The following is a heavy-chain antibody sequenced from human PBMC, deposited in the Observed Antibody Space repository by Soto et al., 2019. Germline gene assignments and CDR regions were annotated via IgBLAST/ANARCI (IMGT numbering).Heavy chain of an antibody. Sequence: PGGSLRLSCAASGFTFSSYVMSWVRQAPGRGLEWVSGISGSGAYTYQTDSVKGRFTLSRDNTRNTLYLDMNSLRVDDTAIYYCARAYKWRQMSLNVFDLWGQGTMVTVSS. CDR2: ISGSGAYT. J-gene: IGHJ3*01. D-gene: IGHD1-1*01. CDR3: ARAYKWRQMSLNVFDL. CDR1: GFTFSSYV. V-gene: IGHV3-23*01.